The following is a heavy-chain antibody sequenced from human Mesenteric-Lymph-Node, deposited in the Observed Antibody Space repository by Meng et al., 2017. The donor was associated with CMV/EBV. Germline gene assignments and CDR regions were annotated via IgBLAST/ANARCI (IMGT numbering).Heavy chain of an antibody. CDR3: ARDKSSSGWPPDY. V-gene: IGHV3-66*02. Sequence: GESLKISCAASGFTVSSNYMSWVRQAPGKGLEWVSVIYSGGSTYYADSVKGRFTISRDNSKNTLYLQMNSPRAEDTAVYYCARDKSSSGWPPDYWGQGTLVTVSS. CDR1: GFTVSSNY. D-gene: IGHD6-19*01. J-gene: IGHJ4*02. CDR2: IYSGGST.